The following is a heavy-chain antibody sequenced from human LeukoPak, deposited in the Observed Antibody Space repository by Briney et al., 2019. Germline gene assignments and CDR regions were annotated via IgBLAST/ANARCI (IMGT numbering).Heavy chain of an antibody. CDR3: AVIPRAAAGPSARSPFHY. J-gene: IGHJ4*02. CDR2: IKQDGSDK. Sequence: GGSLRLSCEVSGFTFSSYWMNWVRQAPGKGLEWVANIKQDGSDKYYVASVKGRFTISRDNAKNSLYLQMNSLRAEDTAVYYCAVIPRAAAGPSARSPFHYWGQGTLVTVSS. CDR1: GFTFSSYW. V-gene: IGHV3-7*01. D-gene: IGHD6-13*01.